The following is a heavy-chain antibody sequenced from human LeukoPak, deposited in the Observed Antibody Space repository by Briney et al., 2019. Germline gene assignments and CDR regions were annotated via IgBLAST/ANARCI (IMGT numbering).Heavy chain of an antibody. V-gene: IGHV3-48*04. J-gene: IGHJ3*02. D-gene: IGHD3-22*01. CDR2: ISSGSATT. CDR3: ARESGDTMIVVVTQPSAFDI. CDR1: GFTFSTYS. Sequence: PGGSLRLSCEASGFTFSTYSMNWVRQAPGKGLEWVSHISSGSATTFYADSVKGRFTISRDNTKNSLYLQMNSLRAEDTAVYYCARESGDTMIVVVTQPSAFDIWGQGTMVTVSS.